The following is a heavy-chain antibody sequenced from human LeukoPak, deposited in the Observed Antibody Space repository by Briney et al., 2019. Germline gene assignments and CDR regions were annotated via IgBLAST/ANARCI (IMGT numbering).Heavy chain of an antibody. J-gene: IGHJ4*02. D-gene: IGHD2-15*01. V-gene: IGHV3-23*01. CDR1: GFTFSSYW. CDR2: ISGGGGST. Sequence: GGSLRLSCAASGFTFSSYWMHWVRQAPGKGLEWVSTISGGGGSTYYADSVKGRFTISRDNSKNTLFLQMNSLRAEDTAVYYCAKIPGVVDYWGQGTLVIVSS. CDR3: AKIPGVVDY.